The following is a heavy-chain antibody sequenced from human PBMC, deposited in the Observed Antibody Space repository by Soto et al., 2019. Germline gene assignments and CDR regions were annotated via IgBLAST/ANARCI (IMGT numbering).Heavy chain of an antibody. CDR3: ARQSKRGDYGDYEISFRYYYYYMDV. V-gene: IGHV3-7*01. Sequence: GGSLRLSCAASGFTFSSYWMSWVRQAPGKGLEWVANIKQDGSEKYYVDSVKGRFTISRDNAKNSLYLQMNSLRAEDTAVYYCARQSKRGDYGDYEISFRYYYYYMDVWGKGTTVTVSS. D-gene: IGHD4-17*01. CDR2: IKQDGSEK. CDR1: GFTFSSYW. J-gene: IGHJ6*03.